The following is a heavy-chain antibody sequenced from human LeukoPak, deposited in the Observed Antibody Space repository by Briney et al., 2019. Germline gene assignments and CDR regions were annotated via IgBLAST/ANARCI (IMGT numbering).Heavy chain of an antibody. CDR1: GGTFSSYA. CDR3: ARSRDDAFDI. J-gene: IGHJ3*02. Sequence: ASVKVSCKASGGTFSSYAISWVRQAPGQGLEWMGWINPNSGGTDSAQKFQDRVTMARDTSIPTAYMELSRLISDDTAVYYCARSRDDAFDIWGQGTVVTVSS. CDR2: INPNSGGT. V-gene: IGHV1-2*02.